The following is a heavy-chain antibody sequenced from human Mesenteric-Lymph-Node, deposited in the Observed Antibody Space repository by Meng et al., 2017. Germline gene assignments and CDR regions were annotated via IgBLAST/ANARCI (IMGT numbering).Heavy chain of an antibody. CDR1: GFTFSRSS. Sequence: LSLTCAASGFTFSRSSMHWVRQAPGKGLEWVAVISYDGTNENDADSVKGQFTISRDNAKNSMYLQMNSLRAEDTAVYYCARMIRVYYYGMDVWGHGTTVTVSS. D-gene: IGHD3-22*01. J-gene: IGHJ6*02. CDR2: ISYDGTNE. V-gene: IGHV3-30*07. CDR3: ARMIRVYYYGMDV.